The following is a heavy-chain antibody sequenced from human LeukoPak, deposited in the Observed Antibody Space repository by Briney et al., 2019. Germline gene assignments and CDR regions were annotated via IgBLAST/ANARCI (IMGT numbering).Heavy chain of an antibody. CDR3: TRGSSGWYSDAFDI. CDR1: GFTFGDYA. J-gene: IGHJ3*02. Sequence: PVRALRLSCTASGFTFGDYAMSWVRQAPGKGLEWVGFIRSKAYGGTTEYAASVKGRFTISTDDSKSIAYLQMNSLKTEDTAVYYCTRGSSGWYSDAFDIWGQGTMVTVSS. V-gene: IGHV3-49*04. D-gene: IGHD6-19*01. CDR2: IRSKAYGGTT.